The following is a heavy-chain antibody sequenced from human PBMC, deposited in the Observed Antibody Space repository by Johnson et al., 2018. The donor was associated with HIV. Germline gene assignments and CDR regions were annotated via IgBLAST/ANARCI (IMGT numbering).Heavy chain of an antibody. Sequence: QMLLVESGGGVVQPGRSLRLSCAASGFTFSSYAMHWIRQAPGKGLEWVAVISHDGSHKYYADSVKGRFTISRDNSKNTLYLQMGSLRAEDMAVYYCARDAVTPIWGQGTMVTVSS. CDR3: ARDAVTPI. CDR1: GFTFSSYA. V-gene: IGHV3-30*14. J-gene: IGHJ3*02. CDR2: ISHDGSHK. D-gene: IGHD4-17*01.